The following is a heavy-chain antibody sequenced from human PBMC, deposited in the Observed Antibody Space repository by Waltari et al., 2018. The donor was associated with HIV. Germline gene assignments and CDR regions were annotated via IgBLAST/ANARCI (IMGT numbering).Heavy chain of an antibody. CDR3: APRDYGDYQFDY. J-gene: IGHJ4*02. CDR1: GGSIISTVYY. Sequence: QLQLQESGPGLVKPSETLSLTCPVSGGSIISTVYYWGWIRQPPGKGLEWIGSVYYSGSTYYNPSLKSRVTISVDTSKNQFYLRLRSVTAADTAVYYCAPRDYGDYQFDYWGRGTLVTVSS. CDR2: VYYSGST. V-gene: IGHV4-39*01. D-gene: IGHD4-17*01.